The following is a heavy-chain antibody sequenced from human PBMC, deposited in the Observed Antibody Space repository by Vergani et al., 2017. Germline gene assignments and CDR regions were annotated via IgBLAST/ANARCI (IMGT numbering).Heavy chain of an antibody. D-gene: IGHD2-15*01. J-gene: IGHJ6*03. Sequence: EVQLLESGGGLVQPGGSLRLSCAASGFTFSSYAMSWVRQAPGKGLEWVSAISGSGGSTYYADSVKGRFTISRDNSKNTLYLQMNSLRAEDTAVYYCAKETGYCSGGSGSGPLYYYYMDVWGKGTTVTVSS. CDR3: AKETGYCSGGSGSGPLYYYYMDV. V-gene: IGHV3-23*01. CDR1: GFTFSSYA. CDR2: ISGSGGST.